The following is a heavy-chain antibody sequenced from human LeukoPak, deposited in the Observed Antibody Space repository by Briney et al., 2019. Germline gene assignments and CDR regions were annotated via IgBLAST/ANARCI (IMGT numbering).Heavy chain of an antibody. D-gene: IGHD5-18*01. CDR3: ARAGFGYSYAYWNPGPFDY. Sequence: PGGSLRLSCAASGFTFSSYSMNWVRQAPGKGLEWVSSISSSSSYIYYADSVKGRFTISRDNAKNSLYLQMNSLRAEGPAVYYCARAGFGYSYAYWNPGPFDYWGQGTLVTVSS. CDR2: ISSSSSYI. J-gene: IGHJ4*02. CDR1: GFTFSSYS. V-gene: IGHV3-21*01.